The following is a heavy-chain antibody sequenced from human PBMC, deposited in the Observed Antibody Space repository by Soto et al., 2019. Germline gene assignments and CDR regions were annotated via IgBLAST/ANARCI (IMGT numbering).Heavy chain of an antibody. Sequence: PSATLSLTCTVSGGSISSYYWSWIRQPPGKGLEWIGYIYYSGSTNYNPSLKSRVTISVDTTKNQFSLKLSSVTAADTAMYYCARHGPYCDSTRCYGDDNWSDPWGLGTLVTVSS. CDR3: ARHGPYCDSTRCYGDDNWSDP. CDR1: GGSISSYY. CDR2: IYYSGST. D-gene: IGHD2-2*01. J-gene: IGHJ5*02. V-gene: IGHV4-59*01.